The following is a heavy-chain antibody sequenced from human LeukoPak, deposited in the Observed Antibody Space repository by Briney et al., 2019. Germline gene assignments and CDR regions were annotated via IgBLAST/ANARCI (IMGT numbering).Heavy chain of an antibody. J-gene: IGHJ4*02. Sequence: GGSLRLSCAASGFTFSDYYMSWIRQAPGKGLEWVSYISSSSSYTNYADSVKGRFTISRDNAKNSLYLQMTSLRTEDTALYYCVRDYYDSSGHHWGGPSGCWGQGTLVTVSA. CDR3: VRDYYDSSGHHWGGPSGC. V-gene: IGHV3-11*05. CDR2: ISSSSSYT. CDR1: GFTFSDYY. D-gene: IGHD3-22*01.